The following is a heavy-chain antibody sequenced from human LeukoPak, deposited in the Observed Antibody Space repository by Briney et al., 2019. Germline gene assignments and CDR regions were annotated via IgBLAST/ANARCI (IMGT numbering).Heavy chain of an antibody. CDR2: IYYSGST. Sequence: PSETLSLTCTVSGYSISSGYYWGWIRQPPGKGLEWIGTIYYSGSTYYNPSLKSRVTISVDTSKNQFSLKLSSVTAADTAVYYCASSYYDTLTGYSLNFYDIWGQGTMVTVSS. J-gene: IGHJ3*02. CDR1: GYSISSGYY. V-gene: IGHV4-38-2*02. CDR3: ASSYYDTLTGYSLNFYDI. D-gene: IGHD3-9*01.